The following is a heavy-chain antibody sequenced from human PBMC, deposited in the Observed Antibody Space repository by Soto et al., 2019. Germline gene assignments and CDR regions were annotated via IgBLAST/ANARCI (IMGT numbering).Heavy chain of an antibody. D-gene: IGHD4-17*01. CDR3: ARRGTTVTHYYYYYGMGV. CDR1: GYTFTSYD. J-gene: IGHJ6*02. V-gene: IGHV1-8*01. Sequence: ASVKVSCKASGYTFTSYDINWVRQATGQGREWMGWMNPNSGNTGYAQKFQGRVTMTRSTSISTAYMELSSLRSEDTAVYYCARRGTTVTHYYYYYGMGVWGQGXTVTVPS. CDR2: MNPNSGNT.